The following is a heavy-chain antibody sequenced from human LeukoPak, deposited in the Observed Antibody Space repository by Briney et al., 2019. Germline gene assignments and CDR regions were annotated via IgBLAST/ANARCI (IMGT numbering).Heavy chain of an antibody. V-gene: IGHV3-66*01. CDR2: IYSGGST. D-gene: IGHD3-22*01. J-gene: IGHJ2*01. CDR3: ARDSSGYFFNWYFDL. Sequence: PGGSLRLSCAASGFTVSSNYMSWVRQAPGKGLEWVSVIYSGGSTYYADSVKGRFTISRDNSKNTLYLQMNSLRAEDTAVYYCARDSSGYFFNWYFDLWGRGTLVTVSS. CDR1: GFTVSSNY.